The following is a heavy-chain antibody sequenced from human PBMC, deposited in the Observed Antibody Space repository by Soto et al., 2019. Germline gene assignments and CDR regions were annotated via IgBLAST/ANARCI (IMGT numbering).Heavy chain of an antibody. Sequence: TSETLSLTCIVSGGSISSYYWNWIRQAPWKGLEWIGYFYYSGITNYNPSLKSRVTISVDTSKNQFSLKLTSVTAADTAVYYCARPSSSIAAFDIWGQGTMVTVSS. D-gene: IGHD6-6*01. CDR2: FYYSGIT. V-gene: IGHV4-59*01. J-gene: IGHJ3*02. CDR1: GGSISSYY. CDR3: ARPSSSIAAFDI.